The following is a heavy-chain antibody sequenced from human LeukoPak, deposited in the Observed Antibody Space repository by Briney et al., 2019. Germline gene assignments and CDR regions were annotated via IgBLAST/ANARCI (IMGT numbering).Heavy chain of an antibody. Sequence: ASVKVSFKASGYTFTGYYMHWVRQAPGQGLEWMGRINPNSGGTNYAQKFQGRVTTTRDTSISTAYMELSRLRSDDTAVYYCARDRVGYDSSGYYSDYWGQGTLVTVSS. V-gene: IGHV1-2*02. CDR2: INPNSGGT. D-gene: IGHD3-22*01. J-gene: IGHJ4*02. CDR1: GYTFTGYY. CDR3: ARDRVGYDSSGYYSDY.